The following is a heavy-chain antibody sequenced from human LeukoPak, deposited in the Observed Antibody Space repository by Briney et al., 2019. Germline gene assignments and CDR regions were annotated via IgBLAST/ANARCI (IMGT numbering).Heavy chain of an antibody. V-gene: IGHV4-34*01. Sequence: SETLSLTCAVYGGSFNGFYWSWIRQPPGRGLEWIGEINHSGSTNYNPSLKSRVTISVDKSKNQFSLKLSSVTAADTAVYYCARTDFTAVYFDYWGQGTLVTVSS. D-gene: IGHD2-8*02. CDR1: GGSFNGFY. CDR3: ARTDFTAVYFDY. J-gene: IGHJ4*02. CDR2: INHSGST.